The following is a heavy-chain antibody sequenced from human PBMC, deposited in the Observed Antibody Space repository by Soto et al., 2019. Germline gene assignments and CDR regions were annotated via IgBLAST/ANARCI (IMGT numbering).Heavy chain of an antibody. V-gene: IGHV1-69*01. D-gene: IGHD3-16*01. Sequence: QVQLVKSGAEVKKPRSSVNVSCKASGGTFSSYAISCVRQAPGQGLEWMGGIIPIFGTANYAQKFQGRVTITADESTSTAYMKRSSLRSEDTAVYYCASRGYDYSGQGTLDTVSS. J-gene: IGHJ4*02. CDR3: ASRGYDY. CDR1: GGTFSSYA. CDR2: IIPIFGTA.